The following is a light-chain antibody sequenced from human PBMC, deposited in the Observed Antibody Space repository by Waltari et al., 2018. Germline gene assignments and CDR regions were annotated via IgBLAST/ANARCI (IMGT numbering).Light chain of an antibody. J-gene: IGLJ2*01. Sequence: SVLTQPRSVSGTPGQRVAISCSGRTSNIGSNVVNGYQQVPGTAPRLLIYRSSQRPSGVPDRFSGSQSDTSASLAISGLRSEDEAEYHCAVWDDSLSGPVFGGGTKLTVL. CDR3: AVWDDSLSGPV. CDR1: TSNIGSNV. V-gene: IGLV1-47*01. CDR2: RSS.